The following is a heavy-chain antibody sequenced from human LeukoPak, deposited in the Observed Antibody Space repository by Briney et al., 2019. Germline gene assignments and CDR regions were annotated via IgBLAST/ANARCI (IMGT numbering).Heavy chain of an antibody. CDR3: AKGNWRYFDY. D-gene: IGHD1-1*01. Sequence: GGSLRLSCAASGFTFSSYAMSWVRQAPGKGLEWVSGISGSGGSTYYADSVKGRFTISRDNSKNTLYLKMNSLRVEDTAIYYCAKGNWRYFDYWGQGTLVTVSS. V-gene: IGHV3-23*01. J-gene: IGHJ4*02. CDR2: ISGSGGST. CDR1: GFTFSSYA.